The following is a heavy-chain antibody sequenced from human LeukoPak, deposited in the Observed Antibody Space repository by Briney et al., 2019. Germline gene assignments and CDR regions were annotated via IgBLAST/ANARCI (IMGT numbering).Heavy chain of an antibody. CDR1: GFTVTTLA. CDR2: IGESDGRT. Sequence: GGSLRLSCAASGFTVTTLAMTWVRQAPGKGLEWVSVIGESDGRTYYADSVKGRFTISRDESKNTLYLQMNSLRAEDTAVYYCAKDRYSGIGGDFDYWGQGTLVTVSS. J-gene: IGHJ4*02. V-gene: IGHV3-23*01. D-gene: IGHD1-26*01. CDR3: AKDRYSGIGGDFDY.